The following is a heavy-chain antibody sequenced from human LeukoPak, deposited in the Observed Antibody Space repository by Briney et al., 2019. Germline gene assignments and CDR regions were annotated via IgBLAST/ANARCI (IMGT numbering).Heavy chain of an antibody. J-gene: IGHJ4*02. D-gene: IGHD1-20*01. CDR3: ARGRGSNWNKTLGYY. CDR1: GFTFSSCA. Sequence: GGSLRLSCAASGFTFSSCAMHWVRQAPGKGLEYVSAISSNGGSTYYANSVKGRFTISRDNSKNTLYLQMGSLRAEDMAVYYCARGRGSNWNKTLGYYWGQGTLVTVSS. V-gene: IGHV3-64*01. CDR2: ISSNGGST.